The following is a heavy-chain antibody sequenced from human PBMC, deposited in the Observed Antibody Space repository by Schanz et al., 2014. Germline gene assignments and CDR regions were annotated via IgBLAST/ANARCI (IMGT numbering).Heavy chain of an antibody. D-gene: IGHD3-9*01. V-gene: IGHV1-69*02. CDR1: GGTFSSYT. J-gene: IGHJ6*02. CDR3: ARVQDDILTGSEYYYGMDV. Sequence: QVHLVQSGAEVKKPGSSVKVSCKASGGTFSSYTISWVRQARGQGLEWVGRFIPILDVGNYAQQFQGRVTMTTDTSTSTAYMELRSLRSDDTAVYYCARVQDDILTGSEYYYGMDVWGQGTTVTVSS. CDR2: FIPILDVG.